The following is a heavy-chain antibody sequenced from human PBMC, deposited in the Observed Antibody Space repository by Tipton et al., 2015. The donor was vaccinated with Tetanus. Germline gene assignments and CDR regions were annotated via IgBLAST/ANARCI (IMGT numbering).Heavy chain of an antibody. CDR1: GFTLSRNS. CDR3: ARAVRGRDVFDI. D-gene: IGHD3-10*01. V-gene: IGHV3-21*04. CDR2: ISGSGSYI. J-gene: IGHJ3*02. Sequence: GSLRLSCAASGFTLSRNSMNWVRQAPGKGLEWVSSISGSGSYISYADSVKGRFTISRDNADNSLYVQMDSLRPEDTALYYCARAVRGRDVFDIWGQGTMVIVSS.